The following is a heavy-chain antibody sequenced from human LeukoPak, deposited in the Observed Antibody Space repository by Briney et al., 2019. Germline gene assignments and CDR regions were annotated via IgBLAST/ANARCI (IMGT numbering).Heavy chain of an antibody. CDR3: ARDWNRYAY. J-gene: IGHJ4*02. CDR1: GASISSTSYY. D-gene: IGHD1-1*01. CDR2: T. V-gene: IGHV4-39*07. Sequence: SGTLSLTCTVSGASISSTSYYWGWIRQPPGKGLEWIGSTYYNPSLKSRVTISVDTSKNQFSLQLSSVTAADTAVYYCARDWNRYAYWGQGTLVTVSS.